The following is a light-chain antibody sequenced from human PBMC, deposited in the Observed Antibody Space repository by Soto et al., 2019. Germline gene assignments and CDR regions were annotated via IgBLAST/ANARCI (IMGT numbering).Light chain of an antibody. CDR3: LQHYAWPWT. J-gene: IGKJ1*01. Sequence: EIVMTQSPGTLSVFPGESVTLSCRASQSVNGFLDWFQHKPGQAPRLVLKRIFIRAIGVPARFSGSGSEREFTLTINGLQSEDSGVYYCLQHYAWPWTFGQGTKVEIK. CDR2: RIF. V-gene: IGKV3-15*01. CDR1: QSVNGF.